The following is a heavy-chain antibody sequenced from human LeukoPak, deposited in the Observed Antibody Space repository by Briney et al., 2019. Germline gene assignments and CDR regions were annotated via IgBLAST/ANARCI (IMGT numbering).Heavy chain of an antibody. CDR1: GFTFRNYV. CDR2: IKQDGSEK. V-gene: IGHV3-7*03. CDR3: ARDLGYCSGGSCYHYYGMDV. J-gene: IGHJ6*02. D-gene: IGHD2-15*01. Sequence: GGSLGLSCAASGFTFRNYVIHWVRQAPGKGLEWVANIKQDGSEKYYVDSVKGRFTISRDNAKNSLYLQMNSLRAEDTAVYYCARDLGYCSGGSCYHYYGMDVWGQGTTVTVSS.